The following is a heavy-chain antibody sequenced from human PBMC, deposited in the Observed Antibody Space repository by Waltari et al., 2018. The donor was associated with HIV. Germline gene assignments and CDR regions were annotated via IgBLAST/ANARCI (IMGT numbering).Heavy chain of an antibody. CDR3: ARGAIGVITTEDY. V-gene: IGHV3-53*02. J-gene: IGHJ4*02. D-gene: IGHD3-22*01. CDR2: IYSGGST. CDR1: GFTVSSNY. Sequence: EVQLVETGGGLIQPGGSLRLSCAASGFTVSSNYMSWVRQAPGKGLAWVSVIYSGGSTYYADSVKGRFTISRDNSKNTLYLQMNSLRAEDTAVYYCARGAIGVITTEDYWGQGTLVTVSS.